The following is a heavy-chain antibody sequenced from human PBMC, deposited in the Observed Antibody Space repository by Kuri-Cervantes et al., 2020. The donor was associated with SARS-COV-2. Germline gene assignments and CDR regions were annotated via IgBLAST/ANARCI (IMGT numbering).Heavy chain of an antibody. Sequence: GGSLRLSCAASGFTFSSYGMHWVRQAPGKGLEWVAVIWYDGSNKYYADSVKGRFTISKDNSKNTLYLQMNSLRAEDTAVYYCTRDVSGWYILRPEYLQHWGQGTLVTVSS. D-gene: IGHD6-19*01. J-gene: IGHJ1*01. CDR2: IWYDGSNK. V-gene: IGHV3-33*08. CDR1: GFTFSSYG. CDR3: TRDVSGWYILRPEYLQH.